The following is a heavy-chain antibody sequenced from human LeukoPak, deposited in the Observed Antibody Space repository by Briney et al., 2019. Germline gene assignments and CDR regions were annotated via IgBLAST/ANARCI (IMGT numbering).Heavy chain of an antibody. CDR3: ARVRLADERAWAY. J-gene: IGHJ4*02. Sequence: ASVKVSCKASGYTFSDFYIHWVRQAPGQGLEYVGWITPKSGDTYSPQRFQGRVTMTRDAPISTAYMELGSLRSDDTAVYFCARVRLADERAWAYWGQGTLVTVSS. V-gene: IGHV1-2*02. CDR1: GYTFSDFY. CDR2: ITPKSGDT. D-gene: IGHD3-3*02.